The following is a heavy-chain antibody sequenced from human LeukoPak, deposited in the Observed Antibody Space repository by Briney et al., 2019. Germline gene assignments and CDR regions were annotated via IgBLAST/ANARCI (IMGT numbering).Heavy chain of an antibody. CDR3: ARVREDIVVVPAALRFDP. V-gene: IGHV4-61*05. CDR1: GGSISSSSYY. J-gene: IGHJ5*02. D-gene: IGHD2-2*01. Sequence: PSETLSLTCTVSGGSISSSSYYWGWIRQPPGKGLEWIGYIYYSGSTNYNPSLKSRVTISVDTSKNQFSLKLSSVTAADTAVYYCARVREDIVVVPAALRFDPWGQGTLVTVSS. CDR2: IYYSGST.